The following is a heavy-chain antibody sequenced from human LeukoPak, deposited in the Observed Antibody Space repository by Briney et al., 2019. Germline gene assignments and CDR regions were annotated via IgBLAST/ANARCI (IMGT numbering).Heavy chain of an antibody. CDR3: ARGGDVDTAMVYGFDY. Sequence: ASVKVSCKASGYTSTSYYMHWVRQAPGQGLEWMGIINPSGGSTSYAQKFQGRVTMTRDTSTSTVYMELSSLRSEDTAVYYCARGGDVDTAMVYGFDYWGQGTLVTVSS. CDR2: INPSGGST. D-gene: IGHD5-18*01. J-gene: IGHJ4*02. V-gene: IGHV1-46*01. CDR1: GYTSTSYY.